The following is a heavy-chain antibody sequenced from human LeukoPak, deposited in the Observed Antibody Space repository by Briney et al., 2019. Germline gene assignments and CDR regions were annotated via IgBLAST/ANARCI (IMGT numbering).Heavy chain of an antibody. CDR3: AKDHSDSGRAFEY. V-gene: IGHV3-30*18. CDR2: MSSDGINT. D-gene: IGHD1-26*01. Sequence: GTSLRLSCATSGFTFRTTGVHWVRQGTGKGLEWVALMSSDGINTYYADSVKGRYTVSRDSSRDTLYLQMNSVRPDDTAVYYCAKDHSDSGRAFEYWGRGTLVTVSS. J-gene: IGHJ4*02. CDR1: GFTFRTTG.